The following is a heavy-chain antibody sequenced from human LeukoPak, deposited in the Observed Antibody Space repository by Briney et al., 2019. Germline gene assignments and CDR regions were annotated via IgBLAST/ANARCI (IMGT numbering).Heavy chain of an antibody. V-gene: IGHV3-20*04. CDR2: INWNGGST. J-gene: IGHJ4*02. D-gene: IGHD3-10*01. CDR1: GFTFEDYG. CDR3: ARVAQGYYGSGSYHFDY. Sequence: GGSLRLSCAASGFTFEDYGMSWVRQAPGKGLEWVSGINWNGGSTGYADSVKGRFTISRDNAKNSLYLQMNSLRAEDTALYYCARVAQGYYGSGSYHFDYWGQGTLVTVSS.